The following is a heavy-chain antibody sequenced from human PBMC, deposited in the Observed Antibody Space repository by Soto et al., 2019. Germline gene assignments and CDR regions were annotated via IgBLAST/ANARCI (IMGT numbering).Heavy chain of an antibody. CDR2: IIPILGIA. J-gene: IGHJ4*02. D-gene: IGHD1-26*01. CDR1: GGTFSSYT. Sequence: QVQLVQSGAEVKKPGSSVKVSCKAYGGTFSSYTISWVRQAPGQGLEWMGRIIPILGIANYAQKFQGRVTITADKSTSTAYMELSSLRSEDTAVYYCATIRHSELLGYWGQGTLVTVSS. CDR3: ATIRHSELLGY. V-gene: IGHV1-69*02.